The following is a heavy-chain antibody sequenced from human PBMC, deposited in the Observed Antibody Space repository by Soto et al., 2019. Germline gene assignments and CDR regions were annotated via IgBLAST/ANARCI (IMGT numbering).Heavy chain of an antibody. CDR2: ISTSGSTI. V-gene: IGHV3-11*01. D-gene: IGHD3-10*01. CDR3: AREGPRKGTYLFDY. CDR1: RFTFSDYS. Sequence: PGGSLRLSCAASRFTFSDYSMSWIRQAPGRGPEGVSYISTSGSTIFYADSVKGRFTMSRDNTMSLLYLQMNSLRVEDAAIYYCAREGPRKGTYLFDYWGQGTLVTVSS. J-gene: IGHJ4*02.